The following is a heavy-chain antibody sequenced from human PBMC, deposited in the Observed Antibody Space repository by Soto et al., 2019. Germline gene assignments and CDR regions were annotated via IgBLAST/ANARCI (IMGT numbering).Heavy chain of an antibody. Sequence: QVQLQESGPGLVKPSQTLSLTCTVSGGSISSGGYYWSWIRQHPGKGLEWMGYIYYSGSTYYKPSLKSRVTISVDTSKNQFSLKLSSVTAADTAVYYCAIYDSSGSRGFQHWGQGTLVTVSS. D-gene: IGHD3-22*01. V-gene: IGHV4-31*03. CDR2: IYYSGST. CDR3: AIYDSSGSRGFQH. J-gene: IGHJ1*01. CDR1: GGSISSGGYY.